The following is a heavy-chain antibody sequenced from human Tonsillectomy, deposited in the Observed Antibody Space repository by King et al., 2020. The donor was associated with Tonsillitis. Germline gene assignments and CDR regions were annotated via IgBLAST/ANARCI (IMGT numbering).Heavy chain of an antibody. D-gene: IGHD3-22*01. CDR2: ISGSGGST. Sequence: VQLVESGGGLVQPGGSLRLSCAASGFTFSSYAMSWVRQAPGKGPEWVSAISGSGGSTYYADSVKGRFTISRDNSKNTLYLQMNSLRAEDTAVYYCAKGNYYDSSGYSFFDYWGQGTLVTVSS. J-gene: IGHJ4*02. V-gene: IGHV3-23*04. CDR1: GFTFSSYA. CDR3: AKGNYYDSSGYSFFDY.